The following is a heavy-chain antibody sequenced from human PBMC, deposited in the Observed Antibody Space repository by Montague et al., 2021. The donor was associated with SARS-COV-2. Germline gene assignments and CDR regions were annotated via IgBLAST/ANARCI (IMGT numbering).Heavy chain of an antibody. D-gene: IGHD3-3*01. CDR3: VRDGGLRFSGGAMDV. V-gene: IGHV4-31*03. CDR2: VYSGGTT. J-gene: IGHJ6*02. Sequence: TLSLTCNVSGGSMISSGYYWSWIRQPPGKGLEWIGYVYSGGTTYYNPSLKSRVTISEDMSKNQFSLRLTSVTAADTAVYYCVRDGGLRFSGGAMDVWGQGTTVTVSS. CDR1: GGSMISSGYY.